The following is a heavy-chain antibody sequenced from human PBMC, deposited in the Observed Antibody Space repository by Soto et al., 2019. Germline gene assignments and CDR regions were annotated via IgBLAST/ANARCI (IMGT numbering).Heavy chain of an antibody. CDR1: GGSISSSSYY. V-gene: IGHV4-39*01. CDR3: ARRVYDSSGYWNWFDP. D-gene: IGHD3-22*01. CDR2: IYYSGST. Sequence: PSETLSLTCTVSGGSISSSSYYWGWIRQPPGKGLEWIGSIYYSGSTYYNPSLKSRVTISVDTSKNQFSLKLSSVTAADTAVYYCARRVYDSSGYWNWFDPWGQGTLVTVSS. J-gene: IGHJ5*02.